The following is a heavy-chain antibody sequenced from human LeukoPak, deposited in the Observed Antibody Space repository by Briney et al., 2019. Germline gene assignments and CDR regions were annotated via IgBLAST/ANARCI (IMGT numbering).Heavy chain of an antibody. V-gene: IGHV4-59*01. J-gene: IGHJ4*02. CDR2: IYYSGST. D-gene: IGHD5-18*01. CDR3: ARLRGYSYVFFDY. Sequence: SETLSLTCTVSGGSISSYYWSWIRQPPGKGLEWIGYIYYSGSTNYNPSLKSRVTISVDTSKNQFSLKLSSVTAADTAVYYCARLRGYSYVFFDYWGQGTLVTVSS. CDR1: GGSISSYY.